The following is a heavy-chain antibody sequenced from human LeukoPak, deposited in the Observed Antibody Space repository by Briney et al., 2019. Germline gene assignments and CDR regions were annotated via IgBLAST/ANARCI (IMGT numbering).Heavy chain of an antibody. J-gene: IGHJ3*01. CDR2: TYHWSKWYN. CDR3: ARGVLRYFDWLLFPLGAFDV. V-gene: IGHV6-1*01. D-gene: IGHD3-9*01. CDR1: GDSVSSNSAA. Sequence: SQTLSLTCAISGDSVSSNSAAWNWIRQSPSRGLEWLGRTYHWSKWYNDYAVSVKSRITINPDTSKNQFSLQLNSVTPEDTAVYYCARGVLRYFDWLLFPLGAFDVWGQGTMVTVSS.